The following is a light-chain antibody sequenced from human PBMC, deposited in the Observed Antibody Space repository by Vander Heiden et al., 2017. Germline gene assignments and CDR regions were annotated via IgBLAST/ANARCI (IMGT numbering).Light chain of an antibody. V-gene: IGKV1-5*03. CDR1: QSVSSW. Sequence: DIQMTHSPSTLSASVGDRVTTTCRASQSVSSWLAWYQQKPGEAPRLLIYKASNLGSGVPSRFSGSGSGTEFTLTISSLQPDDSATYSCQHYNTYSYTFGQGTKVEIK. J-gene: IGKJ2*01. CDR2: KAS. CDR3: QHYNTYSYT.